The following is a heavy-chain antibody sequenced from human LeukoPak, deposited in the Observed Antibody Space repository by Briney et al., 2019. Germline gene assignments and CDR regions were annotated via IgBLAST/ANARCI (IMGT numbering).Heavy chain of an antibody. V-gene: IGHV3-53*01. CDR2: IYSGGSI. Sequence: PSETLSLTCAVYGENFSIYFYSWVRQAPGKGLEWVSVIYSGGSIYYADSVKGRFTISRDNSKNTLYLQMNSLRAEDTAVYYCARDSRAAGYLDYWGQGTPVTVSS. CDR3: ARDSRAAGYLDY. J-gene: IGHJ4*02. CDR1: GENFSIYF. D-gene: IGHD6-13*01.